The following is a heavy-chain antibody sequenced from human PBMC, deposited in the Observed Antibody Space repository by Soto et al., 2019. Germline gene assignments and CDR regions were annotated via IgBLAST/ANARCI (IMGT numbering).Heavy chain of an antibody. D-gene: IGHD6-19*01. J-gene: IGHJ2*01. Sequence: ASVKVSCKASGYTFTSYDIHWVRQSPGQGLEWMGWISAYNGNTNYAQKLQGRVTMTTDTSTSTAYMELRSLRSDDTAVYYCARLVAVAGTWYFDLWGRGTLVTVS. CDR2: ISAYNGNT. CDR1: GYTFTSYD. V-gene: IGHV1-18*01. CDR3: ARLVAVAGTWYFDL.